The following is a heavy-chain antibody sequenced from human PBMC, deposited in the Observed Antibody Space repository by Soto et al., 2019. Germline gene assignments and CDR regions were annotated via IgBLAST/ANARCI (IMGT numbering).Heavy chain of an antibody. Sequence: PGGSLRLSCAASGFPFSSYSRNWVRQAPGKGLEWVSYISSSSSTIYYADSVKGRFTISRDNAKNSLYLQMNSLSAEDTAVYYCARDIRAYDFWSGYYMVVWGKGTTVTVSS. D-gene: IGHD3-3*01. J-gene: IGHJ6*04. CDR2: ISSSSSTI. V-gene: IGHV3-48*01. CDR3: ARDIRAYDFWSGYYMVV. CDR1: GFPFSSYS.